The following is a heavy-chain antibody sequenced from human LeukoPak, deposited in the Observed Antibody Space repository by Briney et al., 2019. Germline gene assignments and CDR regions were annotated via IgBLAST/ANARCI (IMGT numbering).Heavy chain of an antibody. J-gene: IGHJ5*02. CDR2: IYYAGNT. Sequence: TSETLSLTCTVSGGSISSSSHYWAWIRHPPGKGTAWIGSIYYAGNTYYNPSLQSRVTISVDTSKNQFSLKVNSVTAADTAIYYCARHDGESYYGRWFDPWGQGTLVTVSS. CDR3: ARHDGESYYGRWFDP. D-gene: IGHD3-10*02. CDR1: GGSISSSSHY. V-gene: IGHV4-39*01.